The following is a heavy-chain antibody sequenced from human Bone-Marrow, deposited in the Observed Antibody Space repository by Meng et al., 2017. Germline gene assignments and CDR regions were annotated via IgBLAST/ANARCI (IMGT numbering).Heavy chain of an antibody. CDR2: ISYDGSNK. V-gene: IGHV3-30*01. CDR3: ARALSSGYVDY. J-gene: IGHJ4*02. Sequence: VVLGGGLVQPGRALRLSRAASGFTFSSYAMNWVRQAPGKGLEWVAVISYDGSNKYYADSVKGRFTISRDNSKNTLYLQMNSLRAEDTAVYYCARALSSGYVDYWGQGTLVTVSS. CDR1: GFTFSSYA. D-gene: IGHD3-22*01.